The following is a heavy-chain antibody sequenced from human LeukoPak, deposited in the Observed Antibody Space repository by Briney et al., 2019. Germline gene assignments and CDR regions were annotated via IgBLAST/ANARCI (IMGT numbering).Heavy chain of an antibody. V-gene: IGHV3-20*04. CDR3: ARVSDISVAAYFDY. J-gene: IGHJ4*02. CDR2: INWNGGST. Sequence: GGSLRLSCAASGFTFDDYGLSWVSQAPGKGLEWVSTINWNGGSTGYADSVKGRFTISRDNAKNSLYLQMNSLRAEDTALYYCARVSDISVAAYFDYWGQGTLVTVSS. CDR1: GFTFDDYG. D-gene: IGHD6-19*01.